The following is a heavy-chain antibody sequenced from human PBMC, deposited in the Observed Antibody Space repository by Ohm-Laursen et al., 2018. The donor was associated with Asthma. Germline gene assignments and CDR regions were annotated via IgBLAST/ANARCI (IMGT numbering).Heavy chain of an antibody. CDR1: GFTFSSYG. J-gene: IGHJ4*02. CDR2: IGTAGDP. CDR3: ARAAEGYYDSSGRYYFDY. V-gene: IGHV3-13*05. D-gene: IGHD3-22*01. Sequence: SLRLSCAASGFTFSSYGMHWVRQATGKGLEWVSAIGTAGDPYYPGSVKGRFTISRENAKNSLYLQMNSLRAGDTAVYYCARAAEGYYDSSGRYYFDYWGQGTLVTVSS.